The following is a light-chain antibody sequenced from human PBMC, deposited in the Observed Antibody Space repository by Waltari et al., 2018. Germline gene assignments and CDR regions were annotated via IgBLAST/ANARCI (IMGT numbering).Light chain of an antibody. CDR2: DNN. J-gene: IGLJ2*01. CDR1: SSNIGNNY. V-gene: IGLV1-51*01. Sequence: QSVLTQPPSVSAAPGQRVTISCSGSSSNIGNNYVSWYQHLPGTAPKVLIYDNNKGPSGIPNRFAGSKSGTSATLAITELQTGDEADYYCKTWDSSLLGVVFGGGTKLTVL. CDR3: KTWDSSLLGVV.